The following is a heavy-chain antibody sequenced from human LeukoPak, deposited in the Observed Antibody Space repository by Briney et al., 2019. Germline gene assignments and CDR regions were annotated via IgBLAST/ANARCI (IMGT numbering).Heavy chain of an antibody. V-gene: IGHV4-34*01. CDR2: TTYSGST. Sequence: PSETLSLTCAVYGGSFSGYYWSWIRQPPGKGLEWIGETTYSGSTNYNPSLKSRVTISVDTSKNQFSLKLTSVTAADTAVYYCARIAVTAWSWGQGTLVTVSS. J-gene: IGHJ4*02. CDR1: GGSFSGYY. D-gene: IGHD2-21*02. CDR3: ARIAVTAWS.